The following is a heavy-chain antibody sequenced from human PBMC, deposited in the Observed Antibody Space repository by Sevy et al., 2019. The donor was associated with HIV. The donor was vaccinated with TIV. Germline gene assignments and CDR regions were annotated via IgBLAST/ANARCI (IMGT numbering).Heavy chain of an antibody. J-gene: IGHJ6*02. CDR1: GYTFTTYY. D-gene: IGHD2-15*01. CDR2: INPSGGGT. Sequence: ASVKVSCKASGYTFTTYYMHWVRQAPGQGLEWMGIINPSGGGTSYAQKFQGRVTMTRDTSTSTVYLELSSLRSEDTAVYYCTKDVVATPNYYSGMDVWGQGNTVTVSS. CDR3: TKDVVATPNYYSGMDV. V-gene: IGHV1-46*03.